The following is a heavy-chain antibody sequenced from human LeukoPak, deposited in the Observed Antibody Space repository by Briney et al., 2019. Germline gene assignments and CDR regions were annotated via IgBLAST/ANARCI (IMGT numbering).Heavy chain of an antibody. D-gene: IGHD2-2*03. CDR3: ARGRGALGSPGYCSSTSCRYYYYGMDV. V-gene: IGHV4-34*01. J-gene: IGHJ6*02. CDR1: GGSFSGYY. CDR2: INHSGST. Sequence: SETLSLTCAVYGGSFSGYYWSWIRQPPGKGLEWIGEINHSGSTNYNPSLKSRVTISVDTSKNQFSLKLSSVTAADTAVYYCARGRGALGSPGYCSSTSCRYYYYGMDVWGQGTTVTVSS.